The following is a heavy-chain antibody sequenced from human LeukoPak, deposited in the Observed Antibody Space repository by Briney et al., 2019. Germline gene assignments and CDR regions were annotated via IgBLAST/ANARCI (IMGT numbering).Heavy chain of an antibody. D-gene: IGHD5-18*01. J-gene: IGHJ3*02. CDR3: ASMIQLWLEGGAFDI. CDR2: ISSSGSTI. CDR1: GFTFSSYE. V-gene: IGHV3-48*03. Sequence: GGSLRLSCAASGFTFSSYEMNWVRQAPGKGLEWVSYISSSGSTIYYADSVKGRFTISRDNAKNLLYLQMNSLRAEDTAVYYCASMIQLWLEGGAFDIWGQGTMVTVSS.